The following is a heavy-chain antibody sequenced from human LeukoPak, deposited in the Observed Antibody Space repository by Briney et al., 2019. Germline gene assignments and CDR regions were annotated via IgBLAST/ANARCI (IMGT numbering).Heavy chain of an antibody. V-gene: IGHV3-7*05. J-gene: IGHJ4*02. CDR2: IRGDAGDQ. CDR3: AKDLDYTTCGYYFDY. Sequence: PGGSLRLSCAASGFSCSNNWMTWVRQSPGKGLEWVANIRGDAGDQRYADSVKGRFTIFRDNAKNTLYLEMNSLRADDTAVYYCAKDLDYTTCGYYFDYWGQGTLGTVSS. CDR1: GFSCSNNW. D-gene: IGHD4-11*01.